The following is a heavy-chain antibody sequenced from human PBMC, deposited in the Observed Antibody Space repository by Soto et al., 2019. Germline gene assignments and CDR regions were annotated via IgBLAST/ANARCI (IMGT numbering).Heavy chain of an antibody. CDR1: GDSLSSSSSY. V-gene: IGHV4-39*02. J-gene: IGHJ5*02. D-gene: IGHD4-17*01. CDR3: ARTTVTTRPGNWFDP. CDR2: VYYAGNT. Sequence: QLQLQESGPGLVKPSETLSLTCSVSGDSLSSSSSYWGWIRQPPGKGLEWIGSVYYAGNTYYNPSLNSRITISIDTSKNHFSLKMDSVTAADTAVYYCARTTVTTRPGNWFDPWWQGALVTVSS.